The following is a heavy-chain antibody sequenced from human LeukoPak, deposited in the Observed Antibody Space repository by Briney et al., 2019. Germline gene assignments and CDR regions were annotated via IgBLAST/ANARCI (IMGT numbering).Heavy chain of an antibody. Sequence: GGSRRLSCAASGFTFSSYAMSWVRQAPGKGLEWVSAISGSGGSTYYADSVKGRFTISRDNSKNTLYLQMNSLRAEDTAVYYCAKDQSVTISNWFDPWGQGTLVTVSS. CDR3: AKDQSVTISNWFDP. D-gene: IGHD4-17*01. V-gene: IGHV3-23*01. CDR2: ISGSGGST. J-gene: IGHJ5*02. CDR1: GFTFSSYA.